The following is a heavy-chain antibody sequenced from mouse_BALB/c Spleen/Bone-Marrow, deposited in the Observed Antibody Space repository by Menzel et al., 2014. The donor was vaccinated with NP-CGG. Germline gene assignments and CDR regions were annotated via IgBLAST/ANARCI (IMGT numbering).Heavy chain of an antibody. CDR3: ARRYYGSSYLFDY. CDR1: GYTFTDYA. V-gene: IGHV1-67*01. D-gene: IGHD1-1*01. J-gene: IGHJ2*01. Sequence: VKLGESGPGLVRPGASVKISCKASGYTFTDYAMHWVKQRHAKSLEWIGVISTYSGNTNYNQKFKGKATMTVDKSSNTAYMELARLTSEDAAIYYCARRYYGSSYLFDYWGQGTTLTVTS. CDR2: ISTYSGNT.